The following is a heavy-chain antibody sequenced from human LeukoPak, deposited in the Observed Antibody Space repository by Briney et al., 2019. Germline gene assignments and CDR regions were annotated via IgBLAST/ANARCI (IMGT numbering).Heavy chain of an antibody. V-gene: IGHV3-48*03. CDR3: ARASYSSWYADY. J-gene: IGHJ4*02. CDR2: ISSSGSTI. D-gene: IGHD6-13*01. CDR1: GFTFSSYE. Sequence: GGSLRLSCAASGFTFSSYEMNWVRQAPGKGLEWVSYISSSGSTIYYADSVKGRFTISRDNAKNSLYLQMNSLRAEDTAVYYCARASYSSWYADYWGQGTLVTVSS.